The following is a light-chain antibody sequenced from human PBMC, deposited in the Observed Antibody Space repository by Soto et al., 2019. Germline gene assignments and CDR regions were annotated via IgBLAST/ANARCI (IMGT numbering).Light chain of an antibody. CDR3: QSYDSSLSAPYV. CDR2: GNS. V-gene: IGLV1-40*01. J-gene: IGLJ1*01. Sequence: QSALKQPPSVSGAPGQRVTISCTGSSSNIGAGYGVHWYQHLPGTAPKLLIYGNSNRPSGVPDRFSGSKSGPSASLAITGLQADDEADYYCQSYDSSLSAPYVFGTGTKVTVL. CDR1: SSNIGAGYG.